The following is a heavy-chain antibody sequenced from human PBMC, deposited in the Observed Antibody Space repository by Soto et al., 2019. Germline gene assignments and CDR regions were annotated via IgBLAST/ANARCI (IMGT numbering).Heavy chain of an antibody. J-gene: IGHJ4*02. V-gene: IGHV1-46*01. CDR1: GYTFSNYY. Sequence: ASVKVSCKGAGYTFSNYYMHWVRQAPGQGLEWMGIINPSGDSTSYAQEFQGRVTMTRETSTSTLYMELSSLRSEDTAVYYCARATRSGSPHFDHWGQGTLVTVS. CDR3: ARATRSGSPHFDH. D-gene: IGHD5-12*01. CDR2: INPSGDST.